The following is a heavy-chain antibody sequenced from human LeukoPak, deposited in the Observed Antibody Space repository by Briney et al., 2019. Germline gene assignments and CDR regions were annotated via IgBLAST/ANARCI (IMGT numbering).Heavy chain of an antibody. D-gene: IGHD6-19*01. CDR1: GGSFSGYY. V-gene: IGHV4-34*01. CDR2: INHSGST. J-gene: IGHJ4*02. CDR3: ARQRSSGLRVEDY. Sequence: SGTLSLTCAVYGGSFSGYYWSWIRQPPGKGLEWIGEINHSGSTNYNPSLKSRVTISVDTSKNQFSLKLSSVTAADTAVYYCARQRSSGLRVEDYWGQGTLVTVSS.